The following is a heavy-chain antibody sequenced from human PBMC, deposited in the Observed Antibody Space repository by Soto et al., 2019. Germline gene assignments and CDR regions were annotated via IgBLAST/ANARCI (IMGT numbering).Heavy chain of an antibody. CDR2: AYYSGTT. J-gene: IGHJ4*01. D-gene: IGHD3-3*01. CDR1: GASFSGSY. Sequence: TLSLTCAVSGASFSGSYWSWIRQPPGKGLEWIGYAYYSGTTVYNPSLKSRVSISVDTSKKHVSLRLNSVTAADTAVYYCAVWSALTQYYFDSWGHGTLVTVSS. V-gene: IGHV4-59*13. CDR3: AVWSALTQYYFDS.